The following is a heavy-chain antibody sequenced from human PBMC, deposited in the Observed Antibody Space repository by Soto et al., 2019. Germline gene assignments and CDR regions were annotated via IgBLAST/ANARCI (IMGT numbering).Heavy chain of an antibody. V-gene: IGHV3-53*01. CDR1: GFSVSSNY. CDR2: HYSGGST. D-gene: IGHD1-26*01. CDR3: ARHRHPRGTVGATSPLDP. J-gene: IGHJ5*02. Sequence: GGSLRLSCAISGFSVSSNYLSWVRQAPGKGLEWVSVHYSGGSTYYADSVQGRFTISRDKSNNTLYPQMRRVRAEDTAVYFCARHRHPRGTVGATSPLDPWGQGTQVTVSS.